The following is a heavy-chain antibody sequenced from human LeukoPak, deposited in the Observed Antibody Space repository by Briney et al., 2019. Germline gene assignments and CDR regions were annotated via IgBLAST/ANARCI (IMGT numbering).Heavy chain of an antibody. CDR3: ARGIESSTSWIDP. CDR1: GGSFSGYK. Sequence: PSETVSLTCDVYGGSFSGYKWSWSRQPPGKGLEWIGEINHSGSTNYNPSLKSRVTISVDTSKNQFSLKLSSVTAADTAVYYCARGIESSTSWIDPWGQGTLVTVSS. D-gene: IGHD2-2*01. V-gene: IGHV4-34*01. J-gene: IGHJ5*02. CDR2: INHSGST.